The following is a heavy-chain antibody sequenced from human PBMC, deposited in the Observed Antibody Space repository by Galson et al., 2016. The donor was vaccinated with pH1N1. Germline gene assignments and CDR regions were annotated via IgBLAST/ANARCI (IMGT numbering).Heavy chain of an antibody. J-gene: IGHJ6*02. Sequence: SVKASCKASGGTLSRHTISWVRQAPGQGLEWMGRILPIVGITNYAQKLQGRVTIIADRFTSTVSLELSRLTSDDTAVYYCATDTGSSGMDVWDQGTTVTVSS. CDR3: ATDTGSSGMDV. CDR2: ILPIVGIT. D-gene: IGHD3-10*01. V-gene: IGHV1-69*02. CDR1: GGTLSRHT.